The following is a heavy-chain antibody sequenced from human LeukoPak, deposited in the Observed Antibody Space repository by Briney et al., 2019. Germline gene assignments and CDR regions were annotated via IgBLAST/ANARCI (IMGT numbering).Heavy chain of an antibody. CDR2: IYPGDSDA. V-gene: IGHV5-51*01. Sequence: GESLKISCKASGYGFNNYWIACVRQVPGKGLEWMGFIYPGDSDANYSPSFEGQITRSADKSIKTAYLEWSSLRASDTAMYYCARHDAARRRLVRFDPWGQGTQVIVS. CDR1: GYGFNNYW. J-gene: IGHJ5*02. D-gene: IGHD6-25*01. CDR3: ARHDAARRRLVRFDP.